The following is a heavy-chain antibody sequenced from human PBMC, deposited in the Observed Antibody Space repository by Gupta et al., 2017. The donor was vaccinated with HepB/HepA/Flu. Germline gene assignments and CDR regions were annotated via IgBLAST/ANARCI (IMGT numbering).Heavy chain of an antibody. CDR3: ARGLLWFGDDWFDP. D-gene: IGHD3-10*01. Sequence: QVQLQQWGAGLLKPSETLSLTCAVYGGSFSGYYWSWIRQPPGKGLEWIGEINHSGSTNYNPSLKSRVTISVDTSKNQFSLKLSSVTAADTAVYYCARGLLWFGDDWFDPWGQGTLVTVSS. CDR1: GGSFSGYY. CDR2: INHSGST. V-gene: IGHV4-34*01. J-gene: IGHJ5*02.